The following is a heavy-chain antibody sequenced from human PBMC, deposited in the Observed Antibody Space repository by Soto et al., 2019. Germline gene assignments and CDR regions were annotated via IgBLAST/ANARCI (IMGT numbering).Heavy chain of an antibody. CDR3: ARGGGYYYILTGPPGMDV. CDR1: GGTFSSYA. Sequence: SVKVSCKASGGTFSSYAISWVRQAPGQGLEWMGGIIPIFGTANYEQKFQGRVTITADESTSTAYMELSSLRAEDTAVYYCARGGGYYYILTGPPGMDVWGQGTTVTVSS. J-gene: IGHJ6*02. V-gene: IGHV1-69*13. D-gene: IGHD3-9*01. CDR2: IIPIFGTA.